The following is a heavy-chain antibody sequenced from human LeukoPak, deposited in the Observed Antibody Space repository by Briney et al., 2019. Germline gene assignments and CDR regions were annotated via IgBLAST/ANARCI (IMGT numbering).Heavy chain of an antibody. CDR3: ARLKQRPDAFDI. CDR2: ISSSSSYI. J-gene: IGHJ3*02. Sequence: GGSLRLSCAASGFTFSSYSMNWVRQAPGKGLEWVSFISSSSSYIYYADSVKGRYTISRDNAKNSLYLQMNSLRAEDTAVYYCARLKQRPDAFDIWGQGTMVTVSS. V-gene: IGHV3-21*01. D-gene: IGHD6-25*01. CDR1: GFTFSSYS.